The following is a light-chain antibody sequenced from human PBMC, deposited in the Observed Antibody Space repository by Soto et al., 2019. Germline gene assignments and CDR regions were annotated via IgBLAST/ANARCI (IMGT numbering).Light chain of an antibody. CDR1: QSVNRY. Sequence: EVVFTHSPATLSFSPRQRPTLSCKASQSVNRYLAWYQQKHGQAPRILIYGASSRATGVPDRFSGSGSGTDGTITITRLEQEDCSLYYCQQYGDSTITFGQGTRLEIK. CDR3: QQYGDSTIT. V-gene: IGKV3-20*01. J-gene: IGKJ5*01. CDR2: GAS.